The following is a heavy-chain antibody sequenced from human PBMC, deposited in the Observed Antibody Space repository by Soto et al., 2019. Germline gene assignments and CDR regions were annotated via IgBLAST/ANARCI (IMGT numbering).Heavy chain of an antibody. CDR3: ARVLTRSVDY. CDR1: GGSISSGCYS. J-gene: IGHJ4*02. V-gene: IGHV4-30-2*01. CDR2: IYHIGST. Sequence: PSETLSLTCAVSGGSISSGCYSWSWIRQPPGKGLEWIGYIYHIGSTYYNPSLKSRVTISVDRSKNQFSLKLGSVTAADTAVYYCARVLTRSVDYWGQGTLVTVSS.